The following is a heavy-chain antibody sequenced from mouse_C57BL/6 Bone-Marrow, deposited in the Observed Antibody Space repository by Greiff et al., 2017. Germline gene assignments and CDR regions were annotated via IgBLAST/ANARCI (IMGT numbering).Heavy chain of an antibody. CDR2: INPYNGGT. CDR3: AREGITLPFDY. Sequence: VHVKQSGPVLVKPGASVKMSCKASGYTFTDYYMNWVKQSHGKSLEWIGVINPYNGGTSYNQKFKGKATLTVDTSSSTAYMELNSLTSEDSAVYYCAREGITLPFDYWGQGTTLTVSS. V-gene: IGHV1-19*01. J-gene: IGHJ2*01. D-gene: IGHD2-4*01. CDR1: GYTFTDYY.